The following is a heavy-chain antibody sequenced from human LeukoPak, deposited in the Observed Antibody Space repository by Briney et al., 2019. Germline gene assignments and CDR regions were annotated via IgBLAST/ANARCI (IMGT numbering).Heavy chain of an antibody. J-gene: IGHJ4*02. CDR2: ISWNSGSI. D-gene: IGHD3-10*01. V-gene: IGHV3-9*01. CDR3: AKDSGSYYFQVFDY. CDR1: GFTFDDYA. Sequence: PGGSLTLSCAASGFTFDDYAMHWVRQAPGKGLEWVSGISWNSGSIVYADSVKGRLTISRDNAKNSLYLQMNSLGAEDTALYYCAKDSGSYYFQVFDYWGQGTLVTVSS.